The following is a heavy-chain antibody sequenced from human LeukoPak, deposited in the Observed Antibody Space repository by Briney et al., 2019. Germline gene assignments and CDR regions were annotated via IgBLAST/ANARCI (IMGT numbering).Heavy chain of an antibody. CDR1: GGSISSGGYY. CDR2: IYHSGST. D-gene: IGHD3-10*01. Sequence: SETLSLTCTVSGGSISSGGYYWSWIRQPPGKGLEWIGYIYHSGSTYYNPSPKSRVTISVDRSKNQFSLKLSSVTAADTAVYYCARDRRSMVRGVIRLRDAFDTWGQGTMVTVSS. V-gene: IGHV4-30-2*01. J-gene: IGHJ3*02. CDR3: ARDRRSMVRGVIRLRDAFDT.